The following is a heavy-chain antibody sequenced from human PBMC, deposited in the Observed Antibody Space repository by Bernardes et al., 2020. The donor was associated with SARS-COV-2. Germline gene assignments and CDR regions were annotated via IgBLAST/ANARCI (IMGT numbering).Heavy chain of an antibody. CDR2: FDPEDGET. CDR1: GYTLTELS. V-gene: IGHV1-24*01. CDR3: VTGFAVAGRSARKSN. Sequence: ASVKVSCKVSGYTLTELSMHWVRQAPGKGLEWMGGFDPEDGETIYAQKFQGRVTMTEDTTTDTAYMELSSMISEDTAVYYCVTGFAVAGRSARKSNWGQVTLGAVS. J-gene: IGHJ4*02. D-gene: IGHD6-19*01.